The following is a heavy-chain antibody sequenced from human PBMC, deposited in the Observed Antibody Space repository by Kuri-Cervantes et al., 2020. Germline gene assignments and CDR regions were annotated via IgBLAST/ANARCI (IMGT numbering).Heavy chain of an antibody. D-gene: IGHD2-15*01. Sequence: GGSLRLSCAASGFTFDDYAMHWVRQAPGKGLEWVSGISWNSGSIGYADSVKGRFTISRDNAKNSLYLQMNSLRAEDTAVYYCARVRYGSCYGSPDAFGIWGQGTMVTVSS. CDR2: ISWNSGSI. CDR3: ARVRYGSCYGSPDAFGI. CDR1: GFTFDDYA. V-gene: IGHV3-9*01. J-gene: IGHJ3*02.